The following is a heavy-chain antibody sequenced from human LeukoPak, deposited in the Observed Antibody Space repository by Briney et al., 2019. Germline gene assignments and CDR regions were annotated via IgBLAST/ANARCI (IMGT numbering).Heavy chain of an antibody. D-gene: IGHD5-12*01. CDR3: ARHGSQYSGYDYSDY. CDR2: IYPGDSDT. CDR1: GYSFTTYW. V-gene: IGHV5-51*01. Sequence: ESLKISCMASGYSFTTYWIGWVRQMPGKGLEWMGIIYPGDSDTRYSPSFQGQVTISADKSISTAYLQWSSLKASDTAIYYCARHGSQYSGYDYSDYWGQGTLVTVSS. J-gene: IGHJ4*02.